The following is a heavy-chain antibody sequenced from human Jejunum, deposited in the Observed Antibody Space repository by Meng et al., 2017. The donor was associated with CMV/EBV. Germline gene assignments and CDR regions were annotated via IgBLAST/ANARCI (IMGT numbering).Heavy chain of an antibody. D-gene: IGHD6-19*01. Sequence: QVQLQQSGPGLVKPSQSLSLTCALSGVSVSNNSAAWNWIRQSPSRGLEWLGRTYYRSKWYHDSALSVQSRVTINADTSKNQFSLHLNSVTPDDTAVYYCARATSYTPGWSRGYLDSWGQGTLVTVSS. CDR2: TYYRSKWYH. CDR1: GVSVSNNSAA. V-gene: IGHV6-1*01. CDR3: ARATSYTPGWSRGYLDS. J-gene: IGHJ4*02.